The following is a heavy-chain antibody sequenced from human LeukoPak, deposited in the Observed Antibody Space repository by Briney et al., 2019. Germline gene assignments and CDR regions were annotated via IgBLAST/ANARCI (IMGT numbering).Heavy chain of an antibody. CDR1: GYSFSTYW. V-gene: IGHV5-51*01. CDR3: ARDVVVVGASSYYYGMDV. Sequence: GESLKISCKGSGYSFSTYWIAWVRQMPGKGLEWMGIIYPGDSDTRYSPSFQGQVTLSADKSISTAYLQWSSLKASDTAIYYCARDVVVVGASSYYYGMDVWGQGTTVTVSS. J-gene: IGHJ6*02. D-gene: IGHD2-15*01. CDR2: IYPGDSDT.